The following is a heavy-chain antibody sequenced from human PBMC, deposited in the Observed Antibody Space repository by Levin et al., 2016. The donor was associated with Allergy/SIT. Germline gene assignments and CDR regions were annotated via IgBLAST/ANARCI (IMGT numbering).Heavy chain of an antibody. CDR3: ARVDSAGYSIDY. D-gene: IGHD3-22*01. J-gene: IGHJ4*02. V-gene: IGHV7-4-1*02. CDR2: INTNSGNP. Sequence: WVRQAPGQGLEWLGWINTNSGNPMYAQGLTGRFVFSLDTSVGTAYLQISGLKAEDTAVYYCARVDSAGYSIDYWGQGTLVTVSS.